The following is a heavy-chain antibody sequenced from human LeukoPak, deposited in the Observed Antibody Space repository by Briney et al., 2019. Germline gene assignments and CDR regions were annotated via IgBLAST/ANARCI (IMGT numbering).Heavy chain of an antibody. CDR2: IIGSGGST. CDR3: ERVAQYSSSPDAFDI. D-gene: IGHD6-6*01. CDR1: GFTFSSYA. Sequence: GGSLRLSCAASGFTFSSYAMSWIRQAPGKGLEWVSSIIGSGGSTYYADSVKGRFTISRDNSKNTLSLQMNSLRAEDTAVYYCERVAQYSSSPDAFDIWGQGTMVTVSS. V-gene: IGHV3-23*01. J-gene: IGHJ3*02.